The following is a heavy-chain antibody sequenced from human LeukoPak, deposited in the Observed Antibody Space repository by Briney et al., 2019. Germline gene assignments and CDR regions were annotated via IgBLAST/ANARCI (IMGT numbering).Heavy chain of an antibody. Sequence: GGSPRLSCLASGFAFSAYEMNWVRQAPGKGLEWVSYIAGSDTTTYYADSVKGRFTIFRDNAKNSLYLQMSSLRAEDTALYYCTTLGYHLDSWGQGTLVTVSS. CDR3: TTLGYHLDS. CDR1: GFAFSAYE. CDR2: IAGSDTTT. J-gene: IGHJ4*02. D-gene: IGHD3-22*01. V-gene: IGHV3-48*03.